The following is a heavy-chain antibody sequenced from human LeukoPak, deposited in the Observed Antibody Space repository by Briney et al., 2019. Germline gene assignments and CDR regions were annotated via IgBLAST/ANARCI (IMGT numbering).Heavy chain of an antibody. CDR2: IYPDDSDT. V-gene: IGHV5-51*01. Sequence: GESLKISCKGSGYSFTSYWIGWVRQMPGKGLEWMGIIYPDDSDTRYRPSFQGQVTISADKSINTAYLQWSSLKASDTAMYYYARQQWLGRPFDYWGQGTLVTVSS. CDR3: ARQQWLGRPFDY. CDR1: GYSFTSYW. J-gene: IGHJ4*02. D-gene: IGHD6-19*01.